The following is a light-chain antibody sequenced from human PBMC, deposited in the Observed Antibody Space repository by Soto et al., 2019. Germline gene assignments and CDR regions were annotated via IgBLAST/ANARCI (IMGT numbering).Light chain of an antibody. V-gene: IGKV1-6*01. CDR3: LQDYIYPYT. CDR2: TAS. J-gene: IGKJ2*01. CDR1: QSISTY. Sequence: IQMTQSPSSLSASVGDRVTITCRASQSISTYLNWYQQKPGKAPKLLIHTASLLQDGVPPRISGGGSGTDFTLTIDSLQPEDFATYYCLQDYIYPYTFGQGTKVDIK.